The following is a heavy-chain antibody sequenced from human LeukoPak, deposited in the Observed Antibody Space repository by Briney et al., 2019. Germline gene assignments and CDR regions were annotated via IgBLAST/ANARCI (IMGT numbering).Heavy chain of an antibody. D-gene: IGHD4-23*01. CDR2: IKLDGSEK. V-gene: IGHV3-7*03. CDR1: GFTFGKYW. Sequence: GGSLRLSCVASGFTFGKYWMSWVRQAPGKGLEWVANIKLDGSEKNYVDSVKGRFTISRDNSKNTLYLQMNSLRAEDTAVYYCAKYDYGGNPNEYYFDYWGQGTLVTVSS. CDR3: AKYDYGGNPNEYYFDY. J-gene: IGHJ4*02.